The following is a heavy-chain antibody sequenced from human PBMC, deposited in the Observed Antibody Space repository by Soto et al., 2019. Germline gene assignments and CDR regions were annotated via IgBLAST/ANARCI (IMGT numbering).Heavy chain of an antibody. V-gene: IGHV1-69*13. Sequence: SVKVSCKASGGTFSSYAISWVRQAPGQGLEWMGGIIPIFGTANYAQKFQGRVTITADESTSTAYMELSSLRSEDTAVYYCARDGSGYGSGSYYGPGHGMDVWGQGPTVTVSS. J-gene: IGHJ6*02. CDR2: IIPIFGTA. CDR1: GGTFSSYA. D-gene: IGHD3-10*01. CDR3: ARDGSGYGSGSYYGPGHGMDV.